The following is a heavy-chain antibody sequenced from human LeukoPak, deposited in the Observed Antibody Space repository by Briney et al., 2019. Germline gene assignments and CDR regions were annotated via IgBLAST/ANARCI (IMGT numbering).Heavy chain of an antibody. CDR2: IRSKAYGGTT. CDR1: GFTFADYA. CDR3: TRAYEQWLARYDY. V-gene: IGHV3-49*04. Sequence: GGSLRPSCTASGFTFADYAMSWVRQAPGKGLEWVGFIRSKAYGGTTDNATSVKGRFTISRDDSKSIAYLQMNSLKTEDTAVYYCTRAYEQWLARYDYWGQGTLVTVSS. J-gene: IGHJ4*02. D-gene: IGHD6-19*01.